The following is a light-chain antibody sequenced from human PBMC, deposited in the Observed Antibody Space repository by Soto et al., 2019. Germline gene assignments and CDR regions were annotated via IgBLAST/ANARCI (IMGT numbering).Light chain of an antibody. J-gene: IGKJ3*01. CDR3: QQRYRNPRT. Sequence: DIQMTQSPSSLSASVGDRVTITCRARQSVNTYLNWYQQKPGTAPKLLIYTASTLQSGVPPRFSGSGSGTDFTLTISSLQPEDFATYYCQQRYRNPRTFGPGTKVEIK. CDR1: QSVNTY. CDR2: TAS. V-gene: IGKV1-39*01.